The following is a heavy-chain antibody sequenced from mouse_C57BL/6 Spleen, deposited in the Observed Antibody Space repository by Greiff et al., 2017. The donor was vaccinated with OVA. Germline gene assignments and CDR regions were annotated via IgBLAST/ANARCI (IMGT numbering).Heavy chain of an antibody. J-gene: IGHJ2*01. Sequence: VQLQESGPELVKPGASVKISCKASGYAFSSSWMNWVKQRPGKGLEWIGRIYPGDGDTNYNGKFKGKATLTADKSSSTAYMQLSSLTSEDSAVYFCARYYGSSWYFDYWGQGTTLTVSS. CDR1: GYAFSSSW. D-gene: IGHD1-1*01. CDR2: IYPGDGDT. CDR3: ARYYGSSWYFDY. V-gene: IGHV1-82*01.